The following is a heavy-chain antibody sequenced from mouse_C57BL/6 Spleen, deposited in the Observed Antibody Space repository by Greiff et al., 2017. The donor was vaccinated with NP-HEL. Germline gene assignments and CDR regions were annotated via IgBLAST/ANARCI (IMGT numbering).Heavy chain of an antibody. V-gene: IGHV1-15*01. CDR3: TSSLVDPVAY. J-gene: IGHJ3*01. Sequence: QVHVKQSGAELVRPGASVTLSCKASGYTFTDYEMHWVKQTPVHGLEWIGAIDPETGGTAYNQKFKGKAILTADKSSSTAYMELRSLTSEDSAVYYCTSSLVDPVAYWGQGTLVTVSA. D-gene: IGHD6-2*01. CDR1: GYTFTDYE. CDR2: IDPETGGT.